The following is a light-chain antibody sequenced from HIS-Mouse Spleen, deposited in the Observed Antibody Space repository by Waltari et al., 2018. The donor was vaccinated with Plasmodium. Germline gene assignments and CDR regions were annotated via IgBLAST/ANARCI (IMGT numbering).Light chain of an antibody. CDR3: QQYNNWSFT. J-gene: IGKJ3*01. V-gene: IGKV3-15*01. CDR1: QSVSSN. CDR2: GTS. Sequence: EIVMTQSPATLSVSLGVRATLACRASQSVSSNLAWYQQKPGQAPRLLIYGTSTRAPGIPARLSSRGFGTKFTLTISSLRSEDFAVYYCQQYNNWSFTFGPGTKVDIK.